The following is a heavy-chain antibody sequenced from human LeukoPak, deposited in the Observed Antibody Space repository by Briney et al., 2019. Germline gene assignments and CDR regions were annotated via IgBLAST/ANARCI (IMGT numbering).Heavy chain of an antibody. V-gene: IGHV4-34*01. CDR2: INHSGST. J-gene: IGHJ5*02. CDR3: ARGKYYDFWSGYYWNWFDP. CDR1: GGSFSGYY. Sequence: SETLSLTCAVDGGSFSGYYWSWIRQPPGKGLEWIGEINHSGSTNYNPSLKSRVTISVDTSKNQFSLKLSSVTAADTAVYYCARGKYYDFWSGYYWNWFDPWGQGTLVTVSS. D-gene: IGHD3-3*01.